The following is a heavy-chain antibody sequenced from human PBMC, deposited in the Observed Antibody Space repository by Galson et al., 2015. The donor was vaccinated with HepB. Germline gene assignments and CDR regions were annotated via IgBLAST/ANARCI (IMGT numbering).Heavy chain of an antibody. CDR2: ISSSSSYI. V-gene: IGHV3-21*01. Sequence: LRLSCAASGFTFSSYSMNWVRQAPGKGLEWVSSISSSSSYIYYADSVKGRFTISRDNAKNSLYLQMNSLRAEDTAVYYCARGGAAVAEVDYWGQGTLDTVSS. CDR1: GFTFSSYS. J-gene: IGHJ4*02. D-gene: IGHD6-19*01. CDR3: ARGGAAVAEVDY.